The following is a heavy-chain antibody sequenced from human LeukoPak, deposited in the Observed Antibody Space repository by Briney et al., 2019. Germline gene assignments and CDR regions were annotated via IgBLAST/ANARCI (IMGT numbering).Heavy chain of an antibody. D-gene: IGHD5-18*01. V-gene: IGHV4-4*07. CDR2: IYASGTT. CDR1: GGSINTYY. J-gene: IGHJ3*02. CDR3: ARDGYSYYHDAFDI. Sequence: SETLSLTCTVSGGSINTYYWSWIRQPAGKGLEWIGRIYASGTTNYNPSLKSRVTTSVDTSKNQISLKLSSVTAADTAVYYCARDGYSYYHDAFDIWGQGTMVTVSS.